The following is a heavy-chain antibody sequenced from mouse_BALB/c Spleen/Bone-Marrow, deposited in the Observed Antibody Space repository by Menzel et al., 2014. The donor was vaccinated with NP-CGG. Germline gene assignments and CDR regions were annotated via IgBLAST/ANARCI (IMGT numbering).Heavy chain of an antibody. J-gene: IGHJ4*01. CDR2: VNPYNGGT. D-gene: IGHD4-1*01. CDR1: GYTFTDYY. Sequence: VQLQQSGPELVKPGASVKMSCKASGYTFTDYYMGWVKQSHGESFEWIGRVNPYNGGTSYNQKFKGKATLTVDKSSSTAYMELNSLTSEDSAVYYCATGTDYWGQGTSVTVSS. CDR3: ATGTDY. V-gene: IGHV1-19*01.